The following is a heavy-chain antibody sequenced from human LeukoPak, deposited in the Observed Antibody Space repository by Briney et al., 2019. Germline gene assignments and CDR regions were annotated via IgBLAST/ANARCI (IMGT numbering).Heavy chain of an antibody. V-gene: IGHV4-38-2*01. D-gene: IGHD1-20*01. CDR2: IYYSGST. CDR3: ARQLRGNWNPAFDY. J-gene: IGHJ4*02. Sequence: PSETLSLTCAVSGYSISSGYYWGWIRQPPGKGLEWIGSIYYSGSTYYNPSLKSRVTISVDTSKNQFSLKLSSVTAADTAVYYCARQLRGNWNPAFDYWGQGTLVTVSS. CDR1: GYSISSGYY.